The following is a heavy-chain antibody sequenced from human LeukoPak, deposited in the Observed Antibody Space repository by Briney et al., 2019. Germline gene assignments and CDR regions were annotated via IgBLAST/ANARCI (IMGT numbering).Heavy chain of an antibody. CDR1: GYTFTSYA. V-gene: IGHV7-4-1*02. Sequence: ASVKVSCKASGYTFTSYAMNWVRQAPGQGLELMGWINTNTGNPTYAQGFTGRFVFSLDTSVSTAYLQISRLKPEDTAVYYCARGGGEAVANPVDYWGQGTLVTVSS. CDR2: INTNTGNP. CDR3: ARGGGEAVANPVDY. J-gene: IGHJ4*02. D-gene: IGHD6-19*01.